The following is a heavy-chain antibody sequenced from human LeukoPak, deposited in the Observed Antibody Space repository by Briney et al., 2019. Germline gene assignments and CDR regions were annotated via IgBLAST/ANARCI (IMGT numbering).Heavy chain of an antibody. CDR2: IYYSGRT. CDR1: GGSISNRSYY. D-gene: IGHD1-26*01. J-gene: IGHJ6*03. CDR3: ASPSGSYFPYYYYYMDV. V-gene: IGHV4-39*07. Sequence: SETLSLSCTVSGGSISNRSYYWGWIRQPPEKSLEGIGRIYYSGRTYYNPSLKRRVTISVDTSKNQFSLKLSSVTAADTAVYYCASPSGSYFPYYYYYMDVWGKGTTVTISS.